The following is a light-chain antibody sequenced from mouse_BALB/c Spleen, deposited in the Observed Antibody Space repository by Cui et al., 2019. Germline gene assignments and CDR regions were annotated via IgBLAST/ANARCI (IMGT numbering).Light chain of an antibody. V-gene: IGKV8-27*01. CDR3: HQYLSSWT. J-gene: IGKJ1*01. CDR1: QRVLYSSNQKNY. CDR2: WAS. Sequence: NLMMTQSPTSLAVSAGEKVPMSCKSRQRVLYSSNQKNYLALYQQKPGQSPKLLIYWASTRESGVPDRFTGSGSGTDFTLTISSVQAEELAVYYCHQYLSSWTFGGGTKLEIK.